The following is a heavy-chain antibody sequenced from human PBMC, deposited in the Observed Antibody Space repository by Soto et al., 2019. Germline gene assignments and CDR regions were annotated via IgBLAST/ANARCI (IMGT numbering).Heavy chain of an antibody. CDR3: AREAVGEVYFDY. Sequence: QVQLVESGGGVVQPGRSLRLSCAASGFTFSIYAMHWVRQAPGKGLEWVAIISYDGSNKYYADSVKGRFTISRDNSKNTLYLQMNSLRAEDTAVYYCAREAVGEVYFDYWGQGTLVTVSS. CDR2: ISYDGSNK. D-gene: IGHD1-26*01. V-gene: IGHV3-30-3*01. CDR1: GFTFSIYA. J-gene: IGHJ4*02.